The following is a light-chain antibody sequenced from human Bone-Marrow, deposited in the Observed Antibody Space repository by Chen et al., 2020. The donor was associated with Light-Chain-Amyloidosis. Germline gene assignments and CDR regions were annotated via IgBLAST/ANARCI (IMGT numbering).Light chain of an antibody. J-gene: IGLJ1*01. CDR3: CSYAGSSTFYV. V-gene: IGLV2-23*02. CDR1: SSDVGGYNL. Sequence: ALPSPASGSGLPGSRITIPAPGTSSDVGGYNLVSWYQQHPGKAPNLMIYEVSKRPSGVSNRFSGSKSGNTASLTISGLQAEDEADYYCCSYAGSSTFYVFGTGTKVTVL. CDR2: EVS.